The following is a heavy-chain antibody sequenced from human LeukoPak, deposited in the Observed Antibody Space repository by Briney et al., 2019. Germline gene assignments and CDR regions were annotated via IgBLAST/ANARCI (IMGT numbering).Heavy chain of an antibody. CDR1: GFTFSSYA. D-gene: IGHD4-11*01. CDR2: ISYDGSNK. J-gene: IGHJ4*02. V-gene: IGHV3-30*04. Sequence: GGSLRLSCAASGFTFSSYAMYWVRQAPGKGLEWVAVISYDGSNKYYADSVKGRFTISRDNSKNTLYLQMNSLRAEDTAVYYCARGSYSTVPELFDYWGQGTLVTVSS. CDR3: ARGSYSTVPELFDY.